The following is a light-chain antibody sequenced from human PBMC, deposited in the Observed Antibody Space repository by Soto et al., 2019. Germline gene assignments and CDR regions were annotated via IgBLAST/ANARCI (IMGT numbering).Light chain of an antibody. CDR2: GAS. CDR1: PYVTGTY. J-gene: IGKJ4*01. CDR3: QQYGSSPLS. Sequence: EIVLTQSPGTLSLYPGERATLSCRASPYVTGTYLAWYQQKPGQAPSLLLAGASSRATYIPERFSGSGSVTDFTLTITILEPEDFAVYYCQQYGSSPLSFGGGTNVEI. V-gene: IGKV3-20*01.